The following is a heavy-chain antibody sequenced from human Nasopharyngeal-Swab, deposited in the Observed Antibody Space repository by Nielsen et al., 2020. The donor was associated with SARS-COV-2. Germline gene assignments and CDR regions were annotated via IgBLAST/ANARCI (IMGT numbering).Heavy chain of an antibody. CDR1: GGSISSSSYY. V-gene: IGHV4-39*07. D-gene: IGHD5-12*01. CDR2: IYDSGIT. CDR3: ARVWVDIVATIGAQSFDY. J-gene: IGHJ4*02. Sequence: SDTLSLTCTLSGGSISSSSYYWGWIRQPPGKWLEWLGCIYDSGITYYIQSLKRRVTISVDMSKNQFSLKLSSVTAADTAVYYCARVWVDIVATIGAQSFDYWGQGTLVTVSS.